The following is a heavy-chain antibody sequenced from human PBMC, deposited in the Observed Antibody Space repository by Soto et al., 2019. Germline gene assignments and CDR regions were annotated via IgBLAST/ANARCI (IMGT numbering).Heavy chain of an antibody. CDR3: ARRAETNGWNGFGADKYYFDF. CDR1: GYTFTSYD. CDR2: LNPNTGDS. Sequence: ASVKVSCKASGYTFTSYDIYWVRQATGQGLEWMGWLNPNTGDSAYAQKFQGRISVTSDTSINTVHMELSSLRSEDTAVYYCARRAETNGWNGFGADKYYFDFWGQGTLVTVS. J-gene: IGHJ4*02. D-gene: IGHD1-1*01. V-gene: IGHV1-8*01.